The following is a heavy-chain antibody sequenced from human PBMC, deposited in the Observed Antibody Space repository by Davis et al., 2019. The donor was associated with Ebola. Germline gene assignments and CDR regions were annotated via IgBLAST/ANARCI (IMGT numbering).Heavy chain of an antibody. CDR1: GDSVSSDSFA. D-gene: IGHD2-2*01. V-gene: IGHV6-1*01. Sequence: SETLSLTCAVSGDSVSSDSFAWNWIRQSPSRGLEWLGRTYYRSEWYHDYAVSVKSRITINPDTSNNQFSLQLNSVTPEDTAVYYCARGYCSSATCSRAWAMDVWGQGTTVTVSS. CDR3: ARGYCSSATCSRAWAMDV. J-gene: IGHJ6*02. CDR2: TYYRSEWYH.